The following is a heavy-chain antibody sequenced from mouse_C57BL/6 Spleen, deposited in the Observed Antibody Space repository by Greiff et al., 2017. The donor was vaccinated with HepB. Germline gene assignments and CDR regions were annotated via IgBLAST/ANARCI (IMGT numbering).Heavy chain of an antibody. Sequence: VKLQQPGAELVRPGTSVKLSCKASGYTFTSYWMHWVKQRPGQGLEWIGVIDPSDSYTNYNQKFKGKATLTVDTSSSTAYMQLSSLTSEDSAVYYCARGDYGSSSYYFDYWGQGTTLTVSS. D-gene: IGHD1-1*01. CDR2: IDPSDSYT. V-gene: IGHV1-59*01. J-gene: IGHJ2*01. CDR3: ARGDYGSSSYYFDY. CDR1: GYTFTSYW.